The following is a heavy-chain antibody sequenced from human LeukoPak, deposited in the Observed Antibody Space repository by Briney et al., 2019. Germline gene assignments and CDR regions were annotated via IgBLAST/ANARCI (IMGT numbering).Heavy chain of an antibody. CDR2: ISSTGGTT. J-gene: IGHJ5*02. V-gene: IGHV3-21*01. CDR3: ARAISGA. Sequence: PGGSLRLSCAASGFTFSDYGMSWVRQAPGKGLEWISSISSTGGTTYYADSVKGRFTISRDNAKNSLYLQMNSLRAEDTAVYYCARAISGAWGQGTLVTVSS. CDR1: GFTFSDYG. D-gene: IGHD2-15*01.